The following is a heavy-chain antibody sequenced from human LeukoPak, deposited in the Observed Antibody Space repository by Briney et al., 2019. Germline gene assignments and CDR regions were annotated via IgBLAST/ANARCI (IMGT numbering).Heavy chain of an antibody. V-gene: IGHV4-38-2*01. D-gene: IGHD5-18*01. Sequence: SETLSLTCAVSGYSISSGYYWGWIRQPPGKGLEWIGSIYHSGSTYYNPSLKSRVTISVDTSKNQFSLKLSSVTAADTAVYYCASDRDPNSYGPVWGQGTLVTVSS. CDR1: GYSISSGYY. J-gene: IGHJ4*02. CDR2: IYHSGST. CDR3: ASDRDPNSYGPV.